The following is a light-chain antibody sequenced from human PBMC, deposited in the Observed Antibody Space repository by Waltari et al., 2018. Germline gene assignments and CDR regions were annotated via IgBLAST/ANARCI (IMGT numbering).Light chain of an antibody. CDR1: QIVSSNY. V-gene: IGKV3-20*01. J-gene: IGKJ2*01. Sequence: DIVLTQSPRTLSLSPGETATLSCRASQIVSSNYLAWYQQKPGQAHSHIIYAASSMATGVPDRISGSGSGKDFALTRSRLEPEGFGVYYCQQHGTSPYNFGQGTKLQIK. CDR2: AAS. CDR3: QQHGTSPYN.